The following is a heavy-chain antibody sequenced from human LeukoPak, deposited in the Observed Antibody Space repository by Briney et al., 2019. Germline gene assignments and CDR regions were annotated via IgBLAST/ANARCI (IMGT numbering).Heavy chain of an antibody. J-gene: IGHJ6*04. CDR3: ARNPHDYGDYSYYYYYGMDV. D-gene: IGHD4-17*01. V-gene: IGHV1-69*06. CDR2: IIPIFGTA. CDR1: GGTFSSYA. Sequence: SVKVSCKASGGTFSSYAISRVRQAPGQGLEWMGGIIPIFGTANYAQKFQGRVTITADKSTSTAYMELSSLRSEDTAVYYCARNPHDYGDYSYYYYYGMDVWGKGTTVTVSS.